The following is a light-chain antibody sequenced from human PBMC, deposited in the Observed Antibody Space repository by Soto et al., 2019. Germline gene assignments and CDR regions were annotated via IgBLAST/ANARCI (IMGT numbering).Light chain of an antibody. CDR1: STELENYNF. V-gene: IGLV2-23*01. CDR2: EDS. CDR3: CSHAGFNTPYV. Sequence: QPLLTQPASVSWSPGQSITIACTGISTELENYNFVSWYQQHPGKVPKLIIYEDSKRPSGISDRFSGSKSGSSASLTISGLQAEDEADYYCCSHAGFNTPYVFATGTKVTVL. J-gene: IGLJ1*01.